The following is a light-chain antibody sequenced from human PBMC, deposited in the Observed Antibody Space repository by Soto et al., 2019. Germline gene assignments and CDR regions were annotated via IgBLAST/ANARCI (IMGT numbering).Light chain of an antibody. CDR3: QQYHSYWT. J-gene: IGKJ1*01. CDR2: DAS. Sequence: IQMTQSPSTLSASVGDRVTITCRASQNINNWLAWYQQKPGKAPKFLISDASSLASGVPSRFSGGGSGTEFTLTISSLQPDDFATYYCQQYHSYWTFGQGTKVDIK. V-gene: IGKV1-5*01. CDR1: QNINNW.